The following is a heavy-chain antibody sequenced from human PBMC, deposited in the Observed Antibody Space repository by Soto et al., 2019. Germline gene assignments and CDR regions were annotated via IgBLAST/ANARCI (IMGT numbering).Heavy chain of an antibody. D-gene: IGHD1-26*01. CDR3: ARGGSYRIDYYYGMDV. CDR2: ISAYNGNT. J-gene: IGHJ6*02. V-gene: IGHV1-18*01. Sequence: ASVKVSCKASGYSFTNNDVSWVRQAPGQGLEWMGWISAYNGNTNYAQKLQGRVTMTTDTSTSTAYMELRSLRSDDTAVYYCARGGSYRIDYYYGMDVWGQGTTVTVSS. CDR1: GYSFTNND.